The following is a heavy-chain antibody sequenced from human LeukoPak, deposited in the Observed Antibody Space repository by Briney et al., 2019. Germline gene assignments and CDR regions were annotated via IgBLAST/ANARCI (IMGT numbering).Heavy chain of an antibody. CDR3: AGSYYYGSGSDGVIIAGWFDP. J-gene: IGHJ5*02. CDR1: GGSINNNIHY. CDR2: IYYSGST. V-gene: IGHV4-61*05. Sequence: SETLSLTCTVSGGSINNNIHYWGWIRQPPGKGLEWIGYIYYSGSTNYNPSLKSRVTISVDTSKNQFSLKLSSVTAADTAVYYCAGSYYYGSGSDGVIIAGWFDPWGQGTLVTVSS. D-gene: IGHD3-10*01.